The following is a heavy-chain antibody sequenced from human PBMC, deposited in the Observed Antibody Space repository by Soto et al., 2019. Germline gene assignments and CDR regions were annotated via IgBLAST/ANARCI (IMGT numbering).Heavy chain of an antibody. CDR3: ARGTQITLFGVVIPLTHYYYYGMDG. CDR2: INPSGGST. Sequence: ASVKVSCKASGYTFTSYYMHWVRQAPGQGLEWMGIINPSGGSTSYAQKFQGRVTMTRDTSTSTVYMELSSLRSEDTAVYYCARGTQITLFGVVIPLTHYYYYGMDGWGKGTTVTVSS. D-gene: IGHD3-3*01. J-gene: IGHJ6*04. CDR1: GYTFTSYY. V-gene: IGHV1-46*01.